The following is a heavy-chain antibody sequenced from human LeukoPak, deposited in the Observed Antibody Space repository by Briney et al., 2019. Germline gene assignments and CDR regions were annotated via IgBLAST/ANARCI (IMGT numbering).Heavy chain of an antibody. CDR2: IYYSGST. Sequence: SETLSLTCTVSGGSISSYYWSWIRQPPGKGLEWIGYIYYSGSTNYNPSLKSRVTISVDTSKNQFSLKLSSVTAADTAVYYCARLSYGSSLLGYWGQGTLVTVSS. J-gene: IGHJ4*02. CDR3: ARLSYGSSLLGY. CDR1: GGSISSYY. D-gene: IGHD6-6*01. V-gene: IGHV4-59*08.